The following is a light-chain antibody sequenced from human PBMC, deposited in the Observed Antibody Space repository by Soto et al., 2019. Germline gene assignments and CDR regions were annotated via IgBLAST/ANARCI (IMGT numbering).Light chain of an antibody. Sequence: DIQMTQSPSSLSASLGDTVTISCRASQGISNSLAWFQQKPGRVPQFLIYAASTLQPGVPPRFSGSGSGTDSTLTISSLQPEDVATYYCQNYNSAPLTFGPGTRVDIK. J-gene: IGKJ3*01. CDR2: AAS. CDR1: QGISNS. CDR3: QNYNSAPLT. V-gene: IGKV1-27*01.